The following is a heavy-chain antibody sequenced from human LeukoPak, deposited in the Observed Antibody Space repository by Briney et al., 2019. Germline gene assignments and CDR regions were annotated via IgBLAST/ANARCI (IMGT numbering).Heavy chain of an antibody. D-gene: IGHD6-13*01. V-gene: IGHV3-30*18. J-gene: IGHJ6*03. CDR2: ISYDGSNK. CDR3: AKDRGGSSWYRNYYYMDV. CDR1: GFTFSTYS. Sequence: GGSLRLSCAASGFTFSTYSMNWVRQAPGKGLEWVAVISYDGSNKYYADSVKGRFTISRDNSKNTLYLQMNSLRAEDTAVYYCAKDRGGSSWYRNYYYMDVWGKGTTVTISS.